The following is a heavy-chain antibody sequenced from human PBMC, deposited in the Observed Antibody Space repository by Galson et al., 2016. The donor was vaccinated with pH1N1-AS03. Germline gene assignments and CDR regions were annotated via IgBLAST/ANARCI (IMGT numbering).Heavy chain of an antibody. CDR3: VRDRHYYDYIWGTYRYYGYFDL. J-gene: IGHJ2*01. D-gene: IGHD3-16*02. CDR1: GFTFSSHG. CDR2: IWHVVGEK. Sequence: SLRLSCAASGFTFSSHGMNWVRQTPGKGLEWVAVIWHVVGEKYYADYVKGRFTISRDNSKNTLYLQMNSLRAEDTAVYYCVRDRHYYDYIWGTYRYYGYFDLWGRGTLVTVSS. V-gene: IGHV3-33*01.